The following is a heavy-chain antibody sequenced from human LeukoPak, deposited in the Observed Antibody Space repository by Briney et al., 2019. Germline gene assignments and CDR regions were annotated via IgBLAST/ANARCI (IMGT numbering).Heavy chain of an antibody. CDR2: IYYSGST. CDR3: ARDSRYSSSWVNDEDALDI. Sequence: SETLSLTCTVSGGSISSYYWSWIRQPPGKGLEWIGYIYYSGSTNYNPSLKSRVTISVDTSKNQFSLKLSSVTAADTAVYYCARDSRYSSSWVNDEDALDIWGQGTMVTVSS. D-gene: IGHD6-13*01. V-gene: IGHV4-59*01. CDR1: GGSISSYY. J-gene: IGHJ3*02.